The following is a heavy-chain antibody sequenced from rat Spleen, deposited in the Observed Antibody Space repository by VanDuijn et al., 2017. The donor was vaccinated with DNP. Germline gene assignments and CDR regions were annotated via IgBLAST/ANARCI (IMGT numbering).Heavy chain of an antibody. Sequence: EVQLQESGPGLVEPSQSLSLTCSVTGYSITRSYRWNWIRKFPGNKLEWMGYINSADSTYYNPSLKSRISITRDTSKNQFFLQVNSVTTEDTATYYGASGPFGHNYFDYWGQGVMVTVSS. CDR3: ASGPFGHNYFDY. J-gene: IGHJ2*01. CDR1: GYSITRSYR. D-gene: IGHD4-3*01. V-gene: IGHV3-3*01. CDR2: INSADST.